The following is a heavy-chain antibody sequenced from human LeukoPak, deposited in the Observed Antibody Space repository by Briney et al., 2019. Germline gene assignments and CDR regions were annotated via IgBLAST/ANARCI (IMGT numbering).Heavy chain of an antibody. V-gene: IGHV6-1*01. Sequence: SQTLSLTCDISGVSVSRKSGGWNWISQVPSRGLEWLGRTYNTSKWFNEYAVSLKSRITINSDNTKNRLSLHLYCVTTEDTAVYYCAKEQLWSGPNRFDSWGQGILVTVSS. D-gene: IGHD3-10*02. J-gene: IGHJ5*01. CDR2: TYNTSKWFN. CDR1: GVSVSRKSGG. CDR3: AKEQLWSGPNRFDS.